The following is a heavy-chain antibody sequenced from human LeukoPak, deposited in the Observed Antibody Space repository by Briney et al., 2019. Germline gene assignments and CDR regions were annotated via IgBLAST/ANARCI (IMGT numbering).Heavy chain of an antibody. CDR2: IIPILGIA. D-gene: IGHD3-22*01. CDR3: ARSMIVDNDAFDI. J-gene: IGHJ3*02. V-gene: IGHV1-69*04. CDR1: GYTFTSYG. Sequence: RASVKVSCKASGYTFTSYGISWVRQAPGQGLEWMGRIIPILGIANYAQKFQGRVTITADKSTSTAYMELSSLRSEDTAVYYCARSMIVDNDAFDIWGQGTMVTVSS.